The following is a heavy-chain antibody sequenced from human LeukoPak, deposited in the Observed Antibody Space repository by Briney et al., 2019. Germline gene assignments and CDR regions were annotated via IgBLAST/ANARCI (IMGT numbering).Heavy chain of an antibody. Sequence: GGSLRLSCAASGFTFSSYWMHWVSQAAGKGLVCVSRINSDGSSTSYADSVKGRFTISRDNAKNTLYLQVNSLRAEETAVYYCARDQYCGGDCYSDNWFDPWGQGTLVTVSS. J-gene: IGHJ5*02. V-gene: IGHV3-74*01. D-gene: IGHD2-21*02. CDR2: INSDGSST. CDR3: ARDQYCGGDCYSDNWFDP. CDR1: GFTFSSYW.